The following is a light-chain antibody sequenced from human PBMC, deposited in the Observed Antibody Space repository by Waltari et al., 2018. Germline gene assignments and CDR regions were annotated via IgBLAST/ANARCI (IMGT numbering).Light chain of an antibody. V-gene: IGLV3-19*01. Sequence: SSELTQDPAVSVAMGQPVRFTCQGDSLRSYYSSWYQQRPGQAPRLVMYDKNNRPSGVPDRFSGSSSHNTASLTITGAQAEDEASYYCHSRDASGVGGSFGGGTKLTVL. CDR2: DKN. CDR1: SLRSYY. J-gene: IGLJ2*01. CDR3: HSRDASGVGGS.